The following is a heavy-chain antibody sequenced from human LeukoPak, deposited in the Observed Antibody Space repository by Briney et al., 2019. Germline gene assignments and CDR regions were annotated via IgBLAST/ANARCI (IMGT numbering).Heavy chain of an antibody. Sequence: PSQTLSLTCTVSGGSISSGDYYWSWTRQPPGKGLEWIGSIYYSGSTYYNPSLKSRVTISVDTSKNQFSLKLSSVTAADTAVYYCARLTKYNWNYSDYWGQGTLVTVSS. J-gene: IGHJ4*02. CDR3: ARLTKYNWNYSDY. V-gene: IGHV4-39*01. CDR1: GGSISSGDYY. CDR2: IYYSGST. D-gene: IGHD1-20*01.